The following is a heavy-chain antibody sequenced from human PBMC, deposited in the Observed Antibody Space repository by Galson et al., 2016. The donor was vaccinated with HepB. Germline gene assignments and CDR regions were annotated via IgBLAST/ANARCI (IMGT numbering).Heavy chain of an antibody. CDR1: GFTFDDYA. CDR2: ISSNRGSI. J-gene: IGHJ3*02. Sequence: SLRLSCAVSGFTFDDYAFHWVRQVPGKGLEWVSGISSNRGSIGYADSVKGRFTISRDNAKNSLYQQMNSLRAEDTALYYCAKARATTLLLFIAFDIWGQGTMVTVSS. CDR3: AKARATTLLLFIAFDI. V-gene: IGHV3-9*01. D-gene: IGHD1-26*01.